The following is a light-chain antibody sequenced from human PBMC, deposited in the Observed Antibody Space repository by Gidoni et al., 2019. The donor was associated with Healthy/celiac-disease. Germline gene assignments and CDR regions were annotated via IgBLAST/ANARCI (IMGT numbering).Light chain of an antibody. CDR3: QQYGSSQLT. J-gene: IGKJ4*01. V-gene: IGKV3-20*01. Sequence: DIVLTQSPGTLSLSPRERATLSCRASQSVSSSYLAWYQQKPGQAPRLLIYGASSRATGIPDRFSGSGSGTDFTLTISRLEPEDFAVYYCQQYGSSQLTFGGGTKVEIK. CDR2: GAS. CDR1: QSVSSSY.